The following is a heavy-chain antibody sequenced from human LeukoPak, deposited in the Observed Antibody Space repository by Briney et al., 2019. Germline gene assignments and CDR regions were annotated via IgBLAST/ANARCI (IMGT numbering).Heavy chain of an antibody. J-gene: IGHJ4*02. V-gene: IGHV4-4*07. CDR2: IYTTGRT. D-gene: IGHD1-26*01. CDR3: GRQGYTASHYFLDF. CDR1: SGSINSYF. Sequence: SETLSLTCTVSSGSINSYFWGWVRQPPGKGLEWIGRIYTTGRTHCNPSLKSRVAMSVDTSTNQFSLNLRSMTAADTAVYYCGRQGYTASHYFLDFWSQGTLGAVS.